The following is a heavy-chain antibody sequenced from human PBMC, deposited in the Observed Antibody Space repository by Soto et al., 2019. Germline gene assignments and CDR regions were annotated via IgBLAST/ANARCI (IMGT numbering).Heavy chain of an antibody. CDR3: VKVSTFYDILTGYYSTNFFDP. Sequence: GRSLRLSCSASGFTFSEYSMHWVRQAPGKGLQYVSTISSDGDITYYADSVKGRFTISRDNSKNTLYLQMNSLRPEDTAVYYCVKVSTFYDILTGYYSTNFFDPWGQGXLVTVSS. D-gene: IGHD3-9*01. V-gene: IGHV3-64D*06. J-gene: IGHJ5*02. CDR2: ISSDGDIT. CDR1: GFTFSEYS.